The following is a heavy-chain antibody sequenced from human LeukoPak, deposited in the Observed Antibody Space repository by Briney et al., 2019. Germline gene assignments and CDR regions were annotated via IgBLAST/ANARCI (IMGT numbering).Heavy chain of an antibody. J-gene: IGHJ4*02. V-gene: IGHV3-7*01. Sequence: GGSPRLSCAASGFTSSSYWMSWVRQAPGKGLEWVANIKQDGSEKYYVDSVKGRFTISRDNAKNSLYLQMNSLRAEDTAVYYCARDLRAARPGYWGQGTLVTVSS. CDR3: ARDLRAARPGY. CDR1: GFTSSSYW. CDR2: IKQDGSEK. D-gene: IGHD6-6*01.